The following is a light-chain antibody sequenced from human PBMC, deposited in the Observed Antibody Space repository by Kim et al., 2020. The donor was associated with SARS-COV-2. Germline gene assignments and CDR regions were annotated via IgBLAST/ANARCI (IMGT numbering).Light chain of an antibody. CDR3: SSRDTRANPLMI. J-gene: IGLJ2*01. Sequence: LGQTCSIKCQGDRLRLYYATWYRQKPGQAPILVIYPKNSRPSGIPDRFSGSSSGDTASLTISGAQADDEAVYYCSSRDTRANPLMIFGGGTQLTVL. V-gene: IGLV3-19*01. CDR1: RLRLYY. CDR2: PKN.